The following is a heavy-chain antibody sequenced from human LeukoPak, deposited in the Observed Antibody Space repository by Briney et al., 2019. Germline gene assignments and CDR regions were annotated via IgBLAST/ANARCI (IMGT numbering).Heavy chain of an antibody. CDR1: GFTVYDYA. V-gene: IGHV3-43D*03. J-gene: IGHJ4*02. CDR3: AKPNLVSSSWYVPFDY. CDR2: ISLDGGST. D-gene: IGHD6-13*01. Sequence: GGSLRLSCAASGFTVYDYAMRWVRQAPGKGLEWVSLISLDGGSTYDAHSLRGRFTISRDNSKNSLYLHMNSLRAEDTALYYCAKPNLVSSSWYVPFDYWGQGTLVTVSS.